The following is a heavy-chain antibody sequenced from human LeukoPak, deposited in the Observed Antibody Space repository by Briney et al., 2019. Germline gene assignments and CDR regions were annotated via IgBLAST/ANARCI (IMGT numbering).Heavy chain of an antibody. CDR1: GYTFTTYA. V-gene: IGHV1-3*01. Sequence: ASVKVSCKASGYTFTTYAMHWVRQAPGQRLEWMGWMNAANGNTKYSQKFQGRVTITRDTSASTAYMELSSLRSEDTAVYYCARETYQNYYDNSGPLDYWGQGTLVTVSS. CDR2: MNAANGNT. J-gene: IGHJ4*02. D-gene: IGHD3-22*01. CDR3: ARETYQNYYDNSGPLDY.